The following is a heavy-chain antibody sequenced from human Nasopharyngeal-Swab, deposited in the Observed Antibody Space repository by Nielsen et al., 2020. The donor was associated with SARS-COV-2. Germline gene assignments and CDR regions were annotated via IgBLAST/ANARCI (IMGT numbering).Heavy chain of an antibody. CDR3: ARQSWAGYYYDSSGYMDV. D-gene: IGHD3-22*01. J-gene: IGHJ6*04. Sequence: PGKGPEWIGYIYYSGSTYYNPSLKSRVTISVDTSKNQFSLKLSSVTAADTAVYYCARQSWAGYYYDSSGYMDVWGKGTTVTVSS. V-gene: IGHV4-31*02. CDR2: IYYSGST.